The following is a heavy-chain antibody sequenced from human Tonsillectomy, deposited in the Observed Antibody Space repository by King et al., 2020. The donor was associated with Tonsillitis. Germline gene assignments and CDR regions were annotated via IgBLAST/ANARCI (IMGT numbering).Heavy chain of an antibody. D-gene: IGHD3-3*01. Sequence: QLVQSGPEVKKPGTSVKVSCKASGFTFTSSAMQWVRQARGQRLEWIGWIVVGSGNTNYAQKFQERVTITRDMSTSTAYMELSSLRSEDTAVYYCAASPSTNFGVVIPFYYYYMDVWGKGTTVTVSS. V-gene: IGHV1-58*02. CDR3: AASPSTNFGVVIPFYYYYMDV. CDR1: GFTFTSSA. J-gene: IGHJ6*03. CDR2: IVVGSGNT.